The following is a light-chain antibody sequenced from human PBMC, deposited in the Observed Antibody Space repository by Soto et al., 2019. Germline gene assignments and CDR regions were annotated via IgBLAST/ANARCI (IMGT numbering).Light chain of an antibody. CDR3: SSFASGSTLYV. CDR2: EVS. V-gene: IGLV2-14*01. CDR1: SSDVGGYKY. J-gene: IGLJ1*01. Sequence: QSALTQPASVSGSPGQSITISCTGTSSDVGGYKYVSWYQQHPGKAPKLMIYEVSNRPSGVSNRFSGSKSGNTASLTVSGRQAEDEADYYCSSFASGSTLYVFGTGTKLTVL.